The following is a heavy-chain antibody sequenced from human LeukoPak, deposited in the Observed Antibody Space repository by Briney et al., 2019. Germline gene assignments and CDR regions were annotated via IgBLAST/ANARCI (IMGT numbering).Heavy chain of an antibody. J-gene: IGHJ5*02. CDR3: VWGAVPHSADPDH. D-gene: IGHD3-16*01. CDR2: IYPGDSDT. Sequence: GESLKISCQGSGYSFTTYWIGWVRQMPGKGLEWMGIIYPGDSDTRYSPSFQGQVTISVDKSIRTAYLQWSRLKASDTAMYYCVWGAVPHSADPDHWGQGTLVTVYS. V-gene: IGHV5-51*01. CDR1: GYSFTTYW.